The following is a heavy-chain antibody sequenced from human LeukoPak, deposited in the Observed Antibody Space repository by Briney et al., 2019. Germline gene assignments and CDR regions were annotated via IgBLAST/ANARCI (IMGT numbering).Heavy chain of an antibody. CDR3: AKDRETTASGTFDY. J-gene: IGHJ4*02. CDR1: GFTFNNYG. CDR2: ILDDGRHK. V-gene: IGHV3-30*18. Sequence: GGSLRLSCAASGFTFNNYGIHYVRQAPGKGLEWVAVILDDGRHKNYADSVKGRFTISRDNSNNTLYLQMNSLRVEDTGVYYCAKDRETTASGTFDYWGQGTLVTVSS. D-gene: IGHD6-13*01.